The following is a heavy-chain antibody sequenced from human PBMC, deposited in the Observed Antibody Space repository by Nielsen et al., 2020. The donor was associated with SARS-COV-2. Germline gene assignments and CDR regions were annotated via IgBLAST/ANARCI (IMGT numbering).Heavy chain of an antibody. J-gene: IGHJ4*02. V-gene: IGHV1-46*01. D-gene: IGHD1-26*01. CDR3: ARDTSGTYRRVDY. CDR2: INPTDGGT. Sequence: ASVKISCKASGYTFTSFGISWVRQAPGQGLEWMGLINPTDGGTTYAQTFQGRVTMTRDTSTSTVYMELSSLRSDDTAVYYCARDTSGTYRRVDYWGQGTLVTVSS. CDR1: GYTFTSFG.